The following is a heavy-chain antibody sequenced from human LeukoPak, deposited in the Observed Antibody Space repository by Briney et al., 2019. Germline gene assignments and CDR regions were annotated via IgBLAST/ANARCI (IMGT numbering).Heavy chain of an antibody. D-gene: IGHD2-2*01. CDR3: ATARCASTSCYPFDY. J-gene: IGHJ4*02. Sequence: GGSLRLSCAASGFTFSSYAISWVRQAPGQGLEWMGGIIPIFGTANYAQKFQGRVTITADESTSTAYMELSSLRSEDTAVYYCATARCASTSCYPFDYWGQGTPVTVSP. CDR1: GFTFSSYA. V-gene: IGHV1-69*01. CDR2: IIPIFGTA.